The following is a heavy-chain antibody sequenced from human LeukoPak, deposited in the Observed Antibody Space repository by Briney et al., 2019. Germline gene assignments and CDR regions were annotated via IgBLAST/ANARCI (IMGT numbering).Heavy chain of an antibody. CDR3: ARGRYYYDSSGYYYYYYGMDV. Sequence: GGSLRLSCAASGFTFSSYAMHWVRQAPGKGLEWVAVISYDGSNKYYADSVKGRFTISRDNSKNTLYLQMNSPRAEDTAVYYCARGRYYYDSSGYYYYYYGMDVWGQGTTVTVSS. D-gene: IGHD3-22*01. CDR1: GFTFSSYA. V-gene: IGHV3-30-3*01. J-gene: IGHJ6*02. CDR2: ISYDGSNK.